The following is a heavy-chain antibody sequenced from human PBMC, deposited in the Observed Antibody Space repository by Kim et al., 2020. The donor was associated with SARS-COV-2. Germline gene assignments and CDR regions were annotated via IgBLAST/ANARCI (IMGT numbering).Heavy chain of an antibody. J-gene: IGHJ6*02. CDR2: ISSSGSTI. V-gene: IGHV3-48*03. Sequence: GGSLRLSCAASGFTFSSYEMNWVRQAPGKGLEWVSYISSSGSTIYYADSVKGRFTISRDNAKNSLYLQMNSLRAEDTAVYYCARGYSSGWYASLWPKYGMDVWGQGTTVTVSS. CDR3: ARGYSSGWYASLWPKYGMDV. CDR1: GFTFSSYE. D-gene: IGHD6-19*01.